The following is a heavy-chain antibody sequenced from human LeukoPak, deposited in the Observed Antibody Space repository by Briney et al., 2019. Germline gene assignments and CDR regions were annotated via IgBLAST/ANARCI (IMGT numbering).Heavy chain of an antibody. V-gene: IGHV2-5*01. CDR2: IFWNEGK. Sequence: NGSGTTLVRPTQTLTLTCTFSGFSLTTNGVAVGWIRQPPGKALEWLALIFWNEGKRYSPSLQSRLTITKDTSKNQVVLTMTNLDPVDTATYYCAHSYPRCSTSTCYSYFDDWGQGTLVTVSS. CDR1: GFSLTTNGVA. J-gene: IGHJ4*02. CDR3: AHSYPRCSTSTCYSYFDD. D-gene: IGHD2-2*02.